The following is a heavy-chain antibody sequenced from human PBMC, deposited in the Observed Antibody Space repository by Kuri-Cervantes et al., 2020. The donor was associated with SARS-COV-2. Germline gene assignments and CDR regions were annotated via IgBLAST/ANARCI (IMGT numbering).Heavy chain of an antibody. CDR1: GYTFTSYY. V-gene: IGHV1-46*01. Sequence: GESLKISCKASGYTFTSYYMHWVRQAPGQGLEWMGIISPSGGSTSYAQKFQGRVTMTRDTSTSTVYMELSSLRSEDTAVYYCARAKGTLGFFDYWGQGTLVTVSS. CDR2: ISPSGGST. J-gene: IGHJ4*02. D-gene: IGHD1-7*01. CDR3: ARAKGTLGFFDY.